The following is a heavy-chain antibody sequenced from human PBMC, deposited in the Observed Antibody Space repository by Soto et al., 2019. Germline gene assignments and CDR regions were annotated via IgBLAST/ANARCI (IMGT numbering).Heavy chain of an antibody. CDR1: GFTFSIYA. J-gene: IGHJ6*02. CDR3: ATYSGNYERYGVYYGMDV. V-gene: IGHV3-23*01. D-gene: IGHD1-26*01. Sequence: GGSLRLSCAAPGFTFSIYAISWVRQAPGKGLEWVSSISGSGGSTYYADSVKGRFTISRDNSKNTLYLQMNSLRAEDTAVYYCATYSGNYERYGVYYGMDVWGQGTTVTVSS. CDR2: ISGSGGST.